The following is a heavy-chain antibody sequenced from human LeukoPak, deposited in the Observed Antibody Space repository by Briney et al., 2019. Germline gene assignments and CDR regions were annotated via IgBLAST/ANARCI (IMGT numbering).Heavy chain of an antibody. CDR2: IRSKANSYAT. J-gene: IGHJ3*02. V-gene: IGHV3-73*01. D-gene: IGHD3-3*01. Sequence: GGTPRLSCAASGFTFSGSAMHWVRQASGKGLEWVGRIRSKANSYATAYAASVKGRFTISRDDSKNTAYLQMNSLKTEDTAVYYCTSSRYDFWSGMNAFDIWGQGTMVTVSS. CDR1: GFTFSGSA. CDR3: TSSRYDFWSGMNAFDI.